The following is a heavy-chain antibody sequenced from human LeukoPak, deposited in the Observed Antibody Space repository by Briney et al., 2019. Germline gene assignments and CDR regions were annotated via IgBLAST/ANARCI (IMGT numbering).Heavy chain of an antibody. J-gene: IGHJ4*02. CDR2: ISMISSIV. Sequence: PGGSLRLSCAASGFTFSSYSMNWVRQAPGKGLEWVSYISMISSIVYYADSVKGRFTISRDNAKNSLYLQMNSLRAEDTAVYYCARSPFGSNSGGGIFEYWGQGTLVTVSS. V-gene: IGHV3-48*04. CDR3: ARSPFGSNSGGGIFEY. D-gene: IGHD4-23*01. CDR1: GFTFSSYS.